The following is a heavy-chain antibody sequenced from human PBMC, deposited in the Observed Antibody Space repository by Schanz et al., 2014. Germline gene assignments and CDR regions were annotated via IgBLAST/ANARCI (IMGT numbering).Heavy chain of an antibody. Sequence: QVQLVESGGGVVQPWGSLRLSCAASGFTFSNYGIHWVRQAPGKGLEWVAVIYYDGGLRFFADSVRGRVTISRDNSNNMVYLQMNSLRAEDTAIYYCTKWANEGGGGYCHFDLWGQGTLVTVSS. D-gene: IGHD2-21*01. CDR3: TKWANEGGGGYCHFDL. CDR2: IYYDGGLR. J-gene: IGHJ4*02. V-gene: IGHV3-33*06. CDR1: GFTFSNYG.